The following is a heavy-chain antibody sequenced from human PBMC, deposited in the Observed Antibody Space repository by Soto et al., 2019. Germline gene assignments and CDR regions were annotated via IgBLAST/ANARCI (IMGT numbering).Heavy chain of an antibody. V-gene: IGHV3-33*01. CDR2: IWSDGSKK. Sequence: PGGSLRLSCAVSVSGLNFRYFGFHWVRQAPGKGLEWVAMIWSDGSKKLYGDSVKGRFTISRDNAENSLYLQMNSLRDEDTAAYYCARALLDLRVPDYWGQGTLVTVSS. CDR3: ARALLDLRVPDY. CDR1: VSGLNFRYFG. J-gene: IGHJ4*02.